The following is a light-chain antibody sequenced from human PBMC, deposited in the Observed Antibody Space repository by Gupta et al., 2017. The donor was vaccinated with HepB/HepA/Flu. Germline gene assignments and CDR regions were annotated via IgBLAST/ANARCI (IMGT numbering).Light chain of an antibody. V-gene: IGLV2-14*03. CDR2: DVS. Sequence: QSALTPPASVSGSPGQSITISCTGTSSDVGGYNYVSWYQQHPGKAPKLIIYDVSYRSSGISNRFSGSKSGNTASLTXSXLQPEDXSEYYCSSYTGSSRWVFGGGTKLTVL. CDR1: SSDVGGYNY. CDR3: SSYTGSSRWV. J-gene: IGLJ3*02.